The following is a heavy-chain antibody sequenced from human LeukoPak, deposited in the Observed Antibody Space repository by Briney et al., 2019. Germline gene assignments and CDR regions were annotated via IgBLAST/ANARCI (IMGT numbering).Heavy chain of an antibody. D-gene: IGHD6-6*01. CDR2: INPSGGST. CDR1: GYTFTGYY. J-gene: IGHJ6*02. V-gene: IGHV1-46*01. CDR3: ARGGPYSSSSLHHYYYYGMDV. Sequence: ASVKVSCKASGYTFTGYYMHWVRRAPGQGLEWMGIINPSGGSTSYPQKFQGRVTMTRDTSTSTVYMELSSLRSEDAAVFYCARGGPYSSSSLHHYYYYGMDVWGQGTTVTVSS.